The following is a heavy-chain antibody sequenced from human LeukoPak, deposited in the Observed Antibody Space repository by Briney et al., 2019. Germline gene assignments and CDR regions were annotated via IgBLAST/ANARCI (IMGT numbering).Heavy chain of an antibody. V-gene: IGHV3-7*01. D-gene: IGHD6-13*01. CDR1: GFTVGGYW. J-gene: IGHJ1*01. Sequence: GGSLRLSCAAAGFTVGGYWMSWVRQAPGKGLGWVAKINQDGSEKYYVDSVKGRFTISRDNAMNSVFLHMGSLRVEDTAVYYCARESTAGYNSSWYGFRNWGQGTLVSVSS. CDR3: ARESTAGYNSSWYGFRN. CDR2: INQDGSEK.